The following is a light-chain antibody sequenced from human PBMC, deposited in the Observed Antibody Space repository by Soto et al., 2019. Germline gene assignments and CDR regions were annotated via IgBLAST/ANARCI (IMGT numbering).Light chain of an antibody. CDR2: KDS. CDR1: ALPKQY. Sequence: SYELTQPPSVSVSPGQTARLTCSGAALPKQYAYWYQQRPGQAPVLVIYKDSERPSGTPERFSGSSSGTTVTLTISGVQAEDEADYYCQSADSSGTYVVFGEGTKLTVL. J-gene: IGLJ2*01. CDR3: QSADSSGTYVV. V-gene: IGLV3-25*03.